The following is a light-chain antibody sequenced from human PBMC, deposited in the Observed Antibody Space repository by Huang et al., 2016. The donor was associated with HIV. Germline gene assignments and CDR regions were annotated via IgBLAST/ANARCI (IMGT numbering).Light chain of an antibody. V-gene: IGKV1-5*03. CDR2: QAS. CDR1: QTISNC. CDR3: QQYNSYSYT. J-gene: IGKJ2*01. Sequence: DIQMTQSPSTLSASVGDRVTITCRASQTISNCLAWYQQKPGKAPKLLIYQASTLESGVPSRFRGSGSGTEFTLTINSLQPDDFATYYCQQYNSYSYTFGQGTKLDIK.